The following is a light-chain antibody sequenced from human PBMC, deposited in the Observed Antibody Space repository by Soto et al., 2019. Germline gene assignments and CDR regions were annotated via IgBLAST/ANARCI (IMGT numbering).Light chain of an antibody. J-gene: IGKJ5*01. CDR3: QQFHSYPIT. CDR2: TVS. V-gene: IGKV1-9*01. Sequence: DIQLTQSPSFLSASVGDRVTITCRASDDITNSLAWYHQKPGKTPKFLISTVSTFQGGVRSRFSGSGSGTEFTLTISDLLPEDFATYYCQQFHSYPITFGQGTRLGI. CDR1: DDITNS.